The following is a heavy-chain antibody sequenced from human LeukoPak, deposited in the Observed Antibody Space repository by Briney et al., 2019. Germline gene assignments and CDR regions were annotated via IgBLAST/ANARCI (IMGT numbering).Heavy chain of an antibody. CDR3: ARGGRYYYDSSDIDY. J-gene: IGHJ4*02. CDR1: GFTFSSYG. CDR2: IWYDGSNK. Sequence: GGSLRLSCAASGFTFSSYGMHWVRQAPGKGLEWVAVIWYDGSNKYYADSVKGRFTISRDNSKNTLYLQMNSLRAEDMAVYYCARGGRYYYDSSDIDYWGQGTLVTVSS. D-gene: IGHD3-22*01. V-gene: IGHV3-33*01.